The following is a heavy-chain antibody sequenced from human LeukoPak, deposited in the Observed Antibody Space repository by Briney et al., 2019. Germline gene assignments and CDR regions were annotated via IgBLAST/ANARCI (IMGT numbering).Heavy chain of an antibody. D-gene: IGHD3-22*01. Sequence: SETLSLTCTVSGGSISSSSYYWGWIRQPPGKGLEWIGSIYYSGGTYYNPSLKSRVTISVDTSKNQFSLKLSSVTAADTAVYYCARQATMIVVWWGQGTLVTVSS. V-gene: IGHV4-39*01. J-gene: IGHJ4*02. CDR3: ARQATMIVVW. CDR2: IYYSGGT. CDR1: GGSISSSSYY.